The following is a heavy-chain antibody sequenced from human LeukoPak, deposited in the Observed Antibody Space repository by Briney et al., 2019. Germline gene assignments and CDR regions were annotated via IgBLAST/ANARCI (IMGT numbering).Heavy chain of an antibody. J-gene: IGHJ1*01. Sequence: GGSLRLSCAASGFTFNTYSMNWVRQAPGKGLEWVASIFSSSLYINYADSVKGRFTISRDNAENTLYLQMNSLRAEDTAVYYCTREGISAVGEHWGQGTLVTVSS. D-gene: IGHD6-13*01. CDR2: IFSSSLYI. CDR1: GFTFNTYS. V-gene: IGHV3-21*01. CDR3: TREGISAVGEH.